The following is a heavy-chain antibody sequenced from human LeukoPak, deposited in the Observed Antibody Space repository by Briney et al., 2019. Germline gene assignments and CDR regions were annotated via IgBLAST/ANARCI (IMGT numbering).Heavy chain of an antibody. CDR3: ARVHCSGGSCYYIGAFDI. J-gene: IGHJ3*02. V-gene: IGHV1-46*01. CDR1: GYTFTSYY. CDR2: INPSGGST. Sequence: ASVKVSCKASGYTFTSYYLHWVRQAPGQGLEWMGMINPSGGSTNYAQKFQGRVTMTRDTSTSTVYMDLSSLKSEDTAVYYCARVHCSGGSCYYIGAFDIWGQGTVVTVSS. D-gene: IGHD2-15*01.